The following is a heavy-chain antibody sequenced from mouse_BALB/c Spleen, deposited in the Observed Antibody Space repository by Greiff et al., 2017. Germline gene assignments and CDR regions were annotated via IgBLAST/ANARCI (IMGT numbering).Heavy chain of an antibody. CDR2: ISNGGGST. V-gene: IGHV5-12-2*01. CDR1: GFTFSSYT. J-gene: IGHJ1*01. Sequence: EVMLVESGGGLVQPGGSLKLSCAASGFTFSSYTMSWVRQTPEKRLEWVAYISNGGGSTYYPDTVKGRFTISSYNAKNTLYLQMSSLKSEDTAMYYCARQGNYGNYVEYFDVWGAGTTVTVSS. D-gene: IGHD2-1*01. CDR3: ARQGNYGNYVEYFDV.